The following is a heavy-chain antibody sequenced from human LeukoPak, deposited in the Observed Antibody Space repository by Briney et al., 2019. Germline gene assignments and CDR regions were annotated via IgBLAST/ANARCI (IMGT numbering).Heavy chain of an antibody. CDR2: ISSSGGYI. CDR1: GFTFSSFG. V-gene: IGHV3-21*01. CDR3: AREGAWYVSGSYSGYFYGMDI. Sequence: GGSLRLSCAASGFTFSSFGMNWVRQAPGKGLDWVSSISSSGGYIYYADSVKGRFTISRDNAKNSLYLQMNSLRAEDTAVYYCAREGAWYVSGSYSGYFYGMDIWGQGTTVTVSS. J-gene: IGHJ6*02. D-gene: IGHD3-10*01.